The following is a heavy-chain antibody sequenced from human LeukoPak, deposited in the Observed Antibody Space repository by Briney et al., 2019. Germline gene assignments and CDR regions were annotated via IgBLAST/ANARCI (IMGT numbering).Heavy chain of an antibody. V-gene: IGHV3-21*01. Sequence: PGGSLRLSCAASGFTFSSYSMNWVRQAPGKGLEWVSSISSSSSYIYYADSVKGRFTISRDNAKNSLYLQMNSLRAEDTAVYYCAGEGYNWNYYSADYYMDVWGKGTTVTVSS. CDR2: ISSSSSYI. D-gene: IGHD1-7*01. J-gene: IGHJ6*03. CDR1: GFTFSSYS. CDR3: AGEGYNWNYYSADYYMDV.